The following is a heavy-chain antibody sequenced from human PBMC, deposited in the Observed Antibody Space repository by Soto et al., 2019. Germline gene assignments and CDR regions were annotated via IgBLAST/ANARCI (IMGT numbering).Heavy chain of an antibody. CDR1: GGSISGHY. CDR3: ASDTAMYYCARQITYICDF. Sequence: SETLSLPCSVPGGSISGHYWSWIRLPAGRRLQWVGRIYSSGTTNYNPSLKSPVRMSVDTDRNSFSLRLDSVTAYLQWDSLKASDTAMYYCARQITYICDFWGQGTLVTVSS. CDR2: IYSSGTT. V-gene: IGHV4-4*07. D-gene: IGHD3-10*01. J-gene: IGHJ4*02.